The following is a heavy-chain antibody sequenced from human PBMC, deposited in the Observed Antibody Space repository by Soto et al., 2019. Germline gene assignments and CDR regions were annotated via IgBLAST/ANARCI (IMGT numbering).Heavy chain of an antibody. J-gene: IGHJ6*02. Sequence: SETLSLTCTVSGGSISSSNYYWGWIRQPPEKGLEWIGSISYSGGTYYNPSLKSRVTISVDMSKNDFSLKLSSVTAADTAVYYCARQGFSSSWGNYYGMDVWGPGTTVTVSS. CDR2: ISYSGGT. D-gene: IGHD6-13*01. CDR1: GGSISSSNYY. CDR3: ARQGFSSSWGNYYGMDV. V-gene: IGHV4-39*01.